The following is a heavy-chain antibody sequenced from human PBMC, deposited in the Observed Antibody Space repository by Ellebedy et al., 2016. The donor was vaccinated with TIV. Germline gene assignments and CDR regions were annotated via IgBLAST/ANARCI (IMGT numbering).Heavy chain of an antibody. Sequence: GESLKISCAASGFTFSSYWMSWVRQAPGKGLEWVANIKQDGSEKYYVGSVEGRFAISRDNAKNSLYLQMNSLRTEDTAVYYCARDGSYGDYLYPMHAFEIWGQGTMVTVSS. CDR1: GFTFSSYW. CDR3: ARDGSYGDYLYPMHAFEI. CDR2: IKQDGSEK. J-gene: IGHJ3*02. D-gene: IGHD4-17*01. V-gene: IGHV3-7*01.